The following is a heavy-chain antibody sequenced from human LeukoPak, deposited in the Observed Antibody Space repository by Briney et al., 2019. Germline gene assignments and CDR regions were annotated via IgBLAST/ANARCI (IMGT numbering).Heavy chain of an antibody. CDR1: GYTFTGYY. CDR3: ARGNIVVVPAARYYYYYYYMDV. Sequence: ASVKVSCKASGYTFTGYYMHWVRQAPGQGLEWMGWINPNSGGTNYAQKFQGRVTMTRDTSISTAYMELSRLRSDDTAVYYCARGNIVVVPAARYYYYYYYMDVWGKGTTVTVSS. V-gene: IGHV1-2*02. D-gene: IGHD2-2*01. CDR2: INPNSGGT. J-gene: IGHJ6*03.